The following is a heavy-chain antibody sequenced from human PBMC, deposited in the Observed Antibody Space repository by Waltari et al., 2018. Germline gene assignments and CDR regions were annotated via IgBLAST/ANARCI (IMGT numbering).Heavy chain of an antibody. D-gene: IGHD3-3*02. J-gene: IGHJ5*02. CDR2: ISYSGIP. CDR3: ARFSKSANWIDP. Sequence: QLQLQESGPGLVKPSETLSLTCTVSGGSISSSGSYWGWIRQPPGKGLEWIGSISYSGIPYYNPSLMSRVTISVDTSKNQFSLKLTSVIAAETAVFYCARFSKSANWIDPWGQGTLVTVSS. CDR1: GGSISSSGSY. V-gene: IGHV4-39*01.